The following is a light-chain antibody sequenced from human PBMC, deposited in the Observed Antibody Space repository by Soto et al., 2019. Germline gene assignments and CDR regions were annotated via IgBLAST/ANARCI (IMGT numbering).Light chain of an antibody. CDR1: GSDVGEYKY. V-gene: IGLV2-8*01. Sequence: SALTQPPSASGSTGQSVSISCTGTGSDVGEYKYVSWYQQHPGKAPKLMIYEVSKRPSGVPDRFSGSKSGNTASLTVSGLQAEDEADYYCSSYAGSNNFDFGTGTKVTVL. J-gene: IGLJ1*01. CDR3: SSYAGSNNFD. CDR2: EVS.